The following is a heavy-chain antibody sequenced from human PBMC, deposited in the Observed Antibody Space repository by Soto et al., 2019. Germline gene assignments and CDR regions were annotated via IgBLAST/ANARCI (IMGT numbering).Heavy chain of an antibody. CDR2: IYHSGST. D-gene: IGHD6-13*01. CDR1: RGYISSGGYS. Sequence: PSETLSLTCAVSRGYISSGGYSWSWIRQPPGKGLEWIGYIYHSGSTYYNPSLKSRVTISVDRSKNQFSLKLSSVTAADTAAYYSARALLTIRIAAPFGNRGQGTLFTVAS. V-gene: IGHV4-30-2*01. CDR3: ARALLTIRIAAPFGN. J-gene: IGHJ4*02.